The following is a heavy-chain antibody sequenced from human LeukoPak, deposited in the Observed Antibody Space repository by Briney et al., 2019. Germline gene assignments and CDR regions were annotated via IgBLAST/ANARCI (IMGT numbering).Heavy chain of an antibody. Sequence: SETLSLTCAVSGGSISSGGYSWSWIRQPPGKGLEWIGSIYYSGSTYYNPSLKSRVTISVDTSKNQFSLKLSSVTAADTAVYYCARHVAVPAARSPFGYWGQGTLVTVSS. CDR1: GGSISSGGYS. J-gene: IGHJ4*02. CDR3: ARHVAVPAARSPFGY. D-gene: IGHD2-2*01. CDR2: IYYSGST. V-gene: IGHV4-30-2*03.